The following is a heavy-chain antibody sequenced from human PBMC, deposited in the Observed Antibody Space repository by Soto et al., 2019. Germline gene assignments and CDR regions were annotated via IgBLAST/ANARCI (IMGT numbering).Heavy chain of an antibody. J-gene: IGHJ4*02. V-gene: IGHV3-7*02. Sequence: PGGSLRLSCAASGFTFSNYWMDWVRQVPGKGLEWVSNIKEEGSEKYYVDSVKGRFTVSRDNAKNTLYLQMDSLRAEDTAVYYCARFYGSGYWGQGTLVTVSS. CDR3: ARFYGSGY. D-gene: IGHD4-17*01. CDR1: GFTFSNYW. CDR2: IKEEGSEK.